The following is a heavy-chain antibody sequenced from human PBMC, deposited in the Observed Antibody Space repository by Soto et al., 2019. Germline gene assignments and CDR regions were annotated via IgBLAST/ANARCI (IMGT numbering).Heavy chain of an antibody. D-gene: IGHD5-12*01. Sequence: QITLKESGPTLVKPTQTLTLTCTLSGFSLSTSGVGVGWIRQPPGKALEWLALIYWDDDKRYSPFLKSRLTIXKXXSKNQVVLTLTNMDPVGTATYYCALKGDGYRGFKYWGQGTLVTVSS. CDR1: GFSLSTSGVG. CDR2: IYWDDDK. CDR3: ALKGDGYRGFKY. V-gene: IGHV2-5*02. J-gene: IGHJ4*02.